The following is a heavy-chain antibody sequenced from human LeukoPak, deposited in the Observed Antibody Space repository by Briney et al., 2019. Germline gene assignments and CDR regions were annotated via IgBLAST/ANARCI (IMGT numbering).Heavy chain of an antibody. V-gene: IGHV4-30-2*01. CDR3: AREGYCSGGSCDNWFDP. D-gene: IGHD2-15*01. CDR1: GGSISSGDYS. J-gene: IGHJ5*02. CDR2: IYHSGST. Sequence: PSQTLSLTCAVSGGSISSGDYSRSWIRQPPGKGLEWIGYIYHSGSTYYNPSLKSRVTISVDRSKNQFSLNLSSVTAADTAVYYCAREGYCSGGSCDNWFDPWGQGTLVTVSS.